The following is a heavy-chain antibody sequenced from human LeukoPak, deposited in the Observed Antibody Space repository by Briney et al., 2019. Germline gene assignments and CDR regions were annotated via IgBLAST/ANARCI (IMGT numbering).Heavy chain of an antibody. CDR3: ARVLAYYDFWSGYSDY. Sequence: GGSLRLSCAASGFTFSSYVMNWVRQAPGRGLEWFSSIGSSSSYIYYADSMKGRFTISRDNAKKSLYLQMNSLRAEDTAVYYCARVLAYYDFWSGYSDYWGQGTLVTVSS. V-gene: IGHV3-21*01. CDR2: IGSSSSYI. J-gene: IGHJ4*02. CDR1: GFTFSSYV. D-gene: IGHD3-3*01.